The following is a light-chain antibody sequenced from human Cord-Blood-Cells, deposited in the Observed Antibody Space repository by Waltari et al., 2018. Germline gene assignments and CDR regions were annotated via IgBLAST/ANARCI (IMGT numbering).Light chain of an antibody. V-gene: IGKV3-15*01. CDR2: GAS. CDR1: QSVSSH. J-gene: IGKJ1*01. Sequence: EIVMTQSPATLSVSPGERATLSCRASQSVSSHLACYQQKPGKAPRLLLYGASTRATGIPARFSGSGSGTEFTLTISSLQSEDFAVDYCQQYNNWPPRTFGQGTKVEIK. CDR3: QQYNNWPPRT.